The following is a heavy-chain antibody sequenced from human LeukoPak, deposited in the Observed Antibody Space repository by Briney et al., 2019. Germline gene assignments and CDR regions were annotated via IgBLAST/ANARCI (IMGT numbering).Heavy chain of an antibody. CDR3: ARGEGYYYGSGSYYSLNWFDP. Sequence: ASVKVSCKASGYTFTSYDINWVRQATGQGLEWMGWMNPNSGNTGYAQKFQGRVTMTRSTSISTAYMELSSLRSEDTAVYYCARGEGYYYGSGSYYSLNWFDPWGQGTLVTVSS. CDR2: MNPNSGNT. CDR1: GYTFTSYD. V-gene: IGHV1-8*01. D-gene: IGHD3-10*01. J-gene: IGHJ5*02.